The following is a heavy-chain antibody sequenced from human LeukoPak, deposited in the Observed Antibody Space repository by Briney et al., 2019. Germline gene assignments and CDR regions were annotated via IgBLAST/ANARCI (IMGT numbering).Heavy chain of an antibody. V-gene: IGHV3-23*01. D-gene: IGHD6-19*01. CDR3: AKKGSHIAVAGNFDY. CDR2: ISGSGGST. CDR1: GFTFSTYG. J-gene: IGHJ4*02. Sequence: GGSLRLSCAASGFTFSTYGMHWVRQAPGKGLEWVSAISGSGGSTYYADSVKGRFTISRDNSKNTLYLQMNSLRAEDTAVYYCAKKGSHIAVAGNFDYWGQGTLVTVSS.